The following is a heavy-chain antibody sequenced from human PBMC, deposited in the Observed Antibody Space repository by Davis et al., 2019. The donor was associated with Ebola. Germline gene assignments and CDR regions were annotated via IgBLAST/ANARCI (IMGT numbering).Heavy chain of an antibody. CDR3: ARETYYYYGMDV. Sequence: SETLSLTCTVSGGSVSSGYYWTWIRQPPGKGLEWIGYIYSRGSTLYNPSLKGRVTISVDTSKNQFSLDLNSVTAADTAVYYCARETYYYYGMDVWGQGTTVTVSS. CDR1: GGSVSSGYY. J-gene: IGHJ6*02. CDR2: IYSRGST. V-gene: IGHV4-61*01.